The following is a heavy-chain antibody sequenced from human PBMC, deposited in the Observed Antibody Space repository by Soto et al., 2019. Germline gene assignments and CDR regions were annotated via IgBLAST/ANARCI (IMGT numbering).Heavy chain of an antibody. CDR1: GFTFSNYA. J-gene: IGHJ4*02. D-gene: IGHD3-3*01. CDR3: VKVENRFYDY. V-gene: IGHV3-23*01. Sequence: EVQLLESGGDLVQPGGSLRLSCAASGFTFSNYAMAWVRQAPGKGLEWVSTITGSGGTTYSAYSVKGRVNLSRDNSKNTVHLQMSSLRAEDTAVYYCVKVENRFYDYWGQGTLVTVSS. CDR2: ITGSGGTT.